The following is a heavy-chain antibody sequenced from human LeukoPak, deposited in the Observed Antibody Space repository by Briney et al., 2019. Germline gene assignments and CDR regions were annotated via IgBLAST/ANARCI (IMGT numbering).Heavy chain of an antibody. J-gene: IGHJ4*02. CDR3: ARDCSDGSGSQDY. CDR2: ISYDGSNK. D-gene: IGHD3-10*01. CDR1: GFTFSSYA. Sequence: GGSLRLSCAASGFTFSSYAMHWVRQAPGKGLEWVAVISYDGSNKYYAGSVKGRFTISRDNSKNTLYLQMNSLRAEDTAVYYCARDCSDGSGSQDYWSQGTLVTVSS. V-gene: IGHV3-30-3*01.